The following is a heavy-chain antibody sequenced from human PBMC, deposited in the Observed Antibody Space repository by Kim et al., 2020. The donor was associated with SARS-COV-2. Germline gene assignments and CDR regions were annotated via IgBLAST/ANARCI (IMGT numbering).Heavy chain of an antibody. CDR2: INAGNGNT. CDR1: GYTFTNYA. Sequence: ASVKVSCKASGYTFTNYAMLWVRQAPGQRLEWMGWINAGNGNTKYSQKFQVRVTITRDTSASTAYMELSSLRSEDTVVYYCARAPAGMVVVPAFDPWGQGTLGTVSS. V-gene: IGHV1-3*01. D-gene: IGHD2-2*01. J-gene: IGHJ5*02. CDR3: ARAPAGMVVVPAFDP.